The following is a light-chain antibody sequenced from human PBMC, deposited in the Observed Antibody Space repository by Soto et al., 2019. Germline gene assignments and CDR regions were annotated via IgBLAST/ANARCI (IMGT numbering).Light chain of an antibody. V-gene: IGKV1-39*01. CDR1: QSICSS. J-gene: IGKJ2*01. CDR2: AAS. CDR3: QQSYSTPYT. Sequence: DIQMTQSPSSLSASVGDRVTITCRASQSICSSVNWYQQKPGKAPKLLIYAASSLQSVVPSRFSGSGYGTDFSLTISSLQPEDFATYYCQQSYSTPYTFCQGTKVEIK.